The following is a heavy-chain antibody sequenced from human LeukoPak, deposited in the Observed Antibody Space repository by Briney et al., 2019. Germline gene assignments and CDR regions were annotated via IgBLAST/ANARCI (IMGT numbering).Heavy chain of an antibody. V-gene: IGHV3-21*01. CDR2: ISSSSSYI. CDR3: ARDCSSTSCYTFFSYYYGMDV. Sequence: GGSLRLSCAASGFTFSSYSMNWVRQAPGKGLEWVSSISSSSSYIYYADSVKGRFTISRDNANNSLYLQMNSLRAEDTAVYYCARDCSSTSCYTFFSYYYGMDVWGQGTTVTVSS. CDR1: GFTFSSYS. D-gene: IGHD2-2*02. J-gene: IGHJ6*02.